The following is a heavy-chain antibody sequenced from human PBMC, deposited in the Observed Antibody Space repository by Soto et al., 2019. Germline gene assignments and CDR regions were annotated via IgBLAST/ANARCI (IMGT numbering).Heavy chain of an antibody. CDR1: GGSISSRGYY. J-gene: IGHJ4*02. CDR2: IYYSGST. D-gene: IGHD1-26*01. V-gene: IGHV4-39*07. Sequence: SETLSLTCTVSGGSISSRGYYWGWIRQPPGKGLEGIGTIYYSGSTYYNPSLKSRVTISVDTSKNQFSLKLSSVTAADTAVYYCARRYGGNFDYWGQGTLVTVSS. CDR3: ARRYGGNFDY.